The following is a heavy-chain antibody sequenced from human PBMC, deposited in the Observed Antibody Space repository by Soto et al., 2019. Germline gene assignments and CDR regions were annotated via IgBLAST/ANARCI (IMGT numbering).Heavy chain of an antibody. Sequence: QVQLQESGPGLVKPSQTLSLTCTVSGGSISSGGYYWSWIRQHPGKGLEWIGYIYYSGSTYYNPSLKRRVTRSVDTSKNQFSLKLSSVTAADTAVYYCAREEVCGGDCRAFDIWGQGTMVTVSS. D-gene: IGHD2-21*02. V-gene: IGHV4-31*03. CDR2: IYYSGST. CDR3: AREEVCGGDCRAFDI. J-gene: IGHJ3*02. CDR1: GGSISSGGYY.